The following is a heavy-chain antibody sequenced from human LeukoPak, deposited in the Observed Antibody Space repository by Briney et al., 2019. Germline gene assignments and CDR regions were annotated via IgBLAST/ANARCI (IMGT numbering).Heavy chain of an antibody. CDR2: IRYDGSNK. CDR3: ARDDQQLVPFDY. Sequence: PGGSLRLSCAASGFTFSSYGMHWVRQAPGKGLEWVAFIRYDGSNKYYADSVKGRFTISRDNSKNTLHLQMNSLRAEDTAVYYCARDDQQLVPFDYWGQGTLVTVSS. V-gene: IGHV3-30*02. D-gene: IGHD6-13*01. J-gene: IGHJ4*02. CDR1: GFTFSSYG.